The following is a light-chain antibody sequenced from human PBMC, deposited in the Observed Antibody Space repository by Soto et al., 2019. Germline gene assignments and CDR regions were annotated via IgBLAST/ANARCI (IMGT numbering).Light chain of an antibody. Sequence: EIVMTQSPATLSVSPGERATLSCRASQSVSSNLAWYQHKPGQAPRLLIYATSTRATGVPARFSGSGSGTDSTLTISSLQSEDFAIYFCQQYDKWPPYTFGQGTKLEIK. CDR3: QQYDKWPPYT. CDR2: ATS. CDR1: QSVSSN. V-gene: IGKV3-15*01. J-gene: IGKJ2*01.